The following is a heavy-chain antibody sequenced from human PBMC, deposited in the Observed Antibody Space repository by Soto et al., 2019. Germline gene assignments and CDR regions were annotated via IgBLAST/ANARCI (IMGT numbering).Heavy chain of an antibody. Sequence: GDYAGSRFRKNPRKGLEWVGFIRSKAYGGTTEYAASVKGRFTISRDDSKSIAYLQMNSLKTEDTAVYYCTRDRSRSGWYFLAYRGKGTAVPVSS. CDR2: IRSKAYGGTT. D-gene: IGHD6-13*01. CDR3: TRDRSRSGWYFLAY. V-gene: IGHV3-49*03. CDR1: GDYA. J-gene: IGHJ4*02.